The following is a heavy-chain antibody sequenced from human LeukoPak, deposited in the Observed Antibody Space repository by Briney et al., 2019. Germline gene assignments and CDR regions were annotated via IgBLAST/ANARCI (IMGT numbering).Heavy chain of an antibody. CDR2: IYYSGAT. CDR3: ARERGDDSPFDGMDV. D-gene: IGHD2-21*02. CDR1: GGSITDYY. V-gene: IGHV4-59*12. Sequence: PSQTLSLTCTVSGGSITDYYLSWIRQPPGKGLEWIGYIYYSGATKYNPSLKSRVTIAVGTSKTQFSLKLNSVTAADTAVYYCARERGDDSPFDGMDVWGQGTTVTVSS. J-gene: IGHJ6*02.